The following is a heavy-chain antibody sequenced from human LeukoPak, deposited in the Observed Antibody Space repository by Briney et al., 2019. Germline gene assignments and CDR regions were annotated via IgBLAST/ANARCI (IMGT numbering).Heavy chain of an antibody. CDR3: AKGYSSGWTPFDY. V-gene: IGHV3-23*01. CDR1: GLIFRGHA. CDR2: IGDSGEIE. Sequence: GGSLRLSCEASGLIFRGHAMSWVRHAPGKGLEWVSGIGDSGEIERYADSVKGRFTISRDNFRNTVYLEMRSLRPEDTAVYYCAKGYSSGWTPFDYWGQGTQVTVSS. J-gene: IGHJ4*02. D-gene: IGHD6-19*01.